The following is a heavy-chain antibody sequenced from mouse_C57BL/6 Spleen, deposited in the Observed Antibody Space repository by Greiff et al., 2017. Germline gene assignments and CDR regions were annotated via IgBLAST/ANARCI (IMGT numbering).Heavy chain of an antibody. D-gene: IGHD1-1*01. J-gene: IGHJ4*01. CDR1: GYTFTSYW. Sequence: VQLQQPGAELVKPGASVKLSCKASGYTFTSYWMHWVKQRPGRGLEWIGRIDPNSGGTKYNEKFKSKATLTVDKPSSTAYMQLSSLTSEDSAVYYCARDYGSKTRFDYYAMDYWGQGTSVTVSS. CDR3: ARDYGSKTRFDYYAMDY. CDR2: IDPNSGGT. V-gene: IGHV1-72*01.